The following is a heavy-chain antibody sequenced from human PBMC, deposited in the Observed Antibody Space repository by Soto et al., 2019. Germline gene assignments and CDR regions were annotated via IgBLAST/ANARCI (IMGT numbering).Heavy chain of an antibody. V-gene: IGHV1-3*01. CDR3: ARDYYEF. J-gene: IGHJ3*01. CDR2: INGGNGDT. Sequence: QVQLVQSGTEVKKPGASVKVSCKTSGYTFPSFAIHWVRQAPGQGPEWMGWINGGNGDTKYSQNFQGRLTLTRDRSASTAYMELTSLKSEDTAVYYCARDYYEFWGQGTMVTVSS. CDR1: GYTFPSFA. D-gene: IGHD3-3*01.